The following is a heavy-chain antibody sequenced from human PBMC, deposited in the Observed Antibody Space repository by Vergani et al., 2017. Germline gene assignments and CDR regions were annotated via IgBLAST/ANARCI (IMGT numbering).Heavy chain of an antibody. Sequence: VQLVESGGGVVQPGRSLRLSCAASGFTFSSYGMHWVRQTSGKGLEWVSAISGHGDRTYYADSVKGRFTISRDNSKNTVYLQMNSLKAEDRATYYCAREERSNTSPFVGDWGQGTLVTV. CDR2: ISGHGDRT. J-gene: IGHJ4*02. CDR3: AREERSNTSPFVGD. D-gene: IGHD2/OR15-2a*01. CDR1: GFTFSSYG. V-gene: IGHV3-23*04.